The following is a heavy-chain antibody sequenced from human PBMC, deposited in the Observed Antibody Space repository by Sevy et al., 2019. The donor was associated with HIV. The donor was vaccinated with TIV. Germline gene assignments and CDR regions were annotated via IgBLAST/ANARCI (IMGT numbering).Heavy chain of an antibody. J-gene: IGHJ4*02. V-gene: IGHV3-7*01. Sequence: GGSLRLSCAASGFTFTDYWMSWVSQPQGKGMEWVATIKQDESEKYYVDSVKGRLAISRDNGKNSVSLQMNGLRVEDTALYYCAREVGGFNWRPYYFDSWGQGTLVTVSS. D-gene: IGHD3-3*01. CDR3: AREVGGFNWRPYYFDS. CDR1: GFTFTDYW. CDR2: IKQDESEK.